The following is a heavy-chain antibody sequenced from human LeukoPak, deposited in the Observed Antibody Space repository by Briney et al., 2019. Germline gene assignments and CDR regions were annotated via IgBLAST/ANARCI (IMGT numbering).Heavy chain of an antibody. CDR1: GFTFSSYW. CDR3: ARVPYYYDSSGPAQYFQH. J-gene: IGHJ1*01. Sequence: GGSLRLSCAASGFTFSSYWMSWVRQAPGKGLEWVANIKQDGSEKYYVDSVKGRFTISRDNAKNSLYLQMNSLRAEDTAVYYCARVPYYYDSSGPAQYFQHWGQGTLVTVSS. D-gene: IGHD3-22*01. V-gene: IGHV3-7*01. CDR2: IKQDGSEK.